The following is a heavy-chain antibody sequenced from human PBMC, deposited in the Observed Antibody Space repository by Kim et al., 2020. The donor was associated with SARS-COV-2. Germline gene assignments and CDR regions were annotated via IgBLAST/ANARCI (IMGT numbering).Heavy chain of an antibody. CDR3: AGQKLVARDYYGMGV. D-gene: IGHD5-12*01. CDR1: GDSVSSSSAV. V-gene: IGHV6-1*01. Sequence: SQTLSLTCAISGDSVSSSSAVWNWVRQSPSRGLEWLGRTYYRSRWYNDYAVSVKSRITINSDTSQNQLSLHLNSMTPEDTAVYYCAGQKLVARDYYGMGVWGQGTTVTVSS. J-gene: IGHJ6*02. CDR2: TYYRSRWYN.